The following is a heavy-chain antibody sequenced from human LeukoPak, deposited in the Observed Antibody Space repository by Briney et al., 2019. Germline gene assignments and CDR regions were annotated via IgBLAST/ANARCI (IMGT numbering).Heavy chain of an antibody. D-gene: IGHD6-19*01. V-gene: IGHV3-23*01. CDR2: ISDSGGRT. CDR3: ARALDSSGYVSGY. CDR1: GITLSNYG. J-gene: IGHJ4*02. Sequence: PGGSLRLSCAVSGITLSNYGMSWVRQAPGKGLEWVAGISDSGGRTNYADSVKGRFTISRDNPKNSLYLQMNGLRAEDTAVYYCARALDSSGYVSGYWGQGTLVTVSS.